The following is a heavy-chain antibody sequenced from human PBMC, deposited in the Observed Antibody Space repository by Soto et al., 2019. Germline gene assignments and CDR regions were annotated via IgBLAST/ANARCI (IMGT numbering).Heavy chain of an antibody. CDR2: INGDGSYT. V-gene: IGHV3-74*01. D-gene: IGHD3-10*01. CDR3: ARVVHYYGSGSYYGPYFDY. Sequence: GGSLRLSCAASAFTFKNHWMHWVRQVPGKGPVWVSRINGDGSYTNYADSVKGRFTISRDNAKNSLYLQMNSLRAEDTAVYYCARVVHYYGSGSYYGPYFDYWGQGTLVTVPQ. CDR1: AFTFKNHW. J-gene: IGHJ4*02.